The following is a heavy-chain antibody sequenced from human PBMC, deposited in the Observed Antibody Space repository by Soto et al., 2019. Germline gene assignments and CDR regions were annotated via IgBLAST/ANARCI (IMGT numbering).Heavy chain of an antibody. D-gene: IGHD3-22*01. CDR1: GYSFTSYW. CDR3: ASSYYDSSGSMAPIDY. Sequence: RGESLKISCKGSGYSFTSYWIGWVRQMPGKGLEWMGIIYPGDSDTRYSPSFQGQVTISADKSISTAYLQWSSLKASDTAMYYCASSYYDSSGSMAPIDYWGQGTLVTVSS. V-gene: IGHV5-51*01. CDR2: IYPGDSDT. J-gene: IGHJ4*02.